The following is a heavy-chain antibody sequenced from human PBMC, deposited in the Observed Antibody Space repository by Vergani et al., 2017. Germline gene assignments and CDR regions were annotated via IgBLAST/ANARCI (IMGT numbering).Heavy chain of an antibody. CDR3: ASVDTAMVRVDY. V-gene: IGHV4-39*01. CDR2: IYCSGST. D-gene: IGHD5-18*01. Sequence: QLQLQESGPGLVKPSETLSLTCTVSGGSISSSSYYWGWIRQPPGKGLEWIGSIYCSGSTYYNPSLKSRVTISVATSKNQFSLKLSSVTAADTAVYYCASVDTAMVRVDYWGQGTLVTVSS. J-gene: IGHJ4*02. CDR1: GGSISSSSYY.